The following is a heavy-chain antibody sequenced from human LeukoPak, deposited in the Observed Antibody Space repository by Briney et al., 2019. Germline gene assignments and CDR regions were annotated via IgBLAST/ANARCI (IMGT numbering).Heavy chain of an antibody. CDR3: AKDPYYGSGSYYDY. CDR2: ISGSGSST. D-gene: IGHD3-10*01. J-gene: IGHJ4*02. V-gene: IGHV3-23*01. Sequence: PGGSLRLSCAASGFTFSSYAMSWVRQAPGKGLEWVSAISGSGSSTYYADSVKGRFTISRDNSKNTLYLQMNSLRAEDTAVYYCAKDPYYGSGSYYDYWGQGTLVTVSS. CDR1: GFTFSSYA.